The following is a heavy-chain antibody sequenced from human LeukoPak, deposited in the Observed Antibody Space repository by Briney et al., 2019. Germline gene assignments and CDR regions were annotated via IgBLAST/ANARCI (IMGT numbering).Heavy chain of an antibody. D-gene: IGHD2-15*01. Sequence: PSETLSLTCAVYGGSFSGYYWSWIRQPPGKGLEWIGEINHSGSTNYNPSLKSRVTISVDTSKNQFSLKLSSVTAADTAVYYCGSEPGGPIDAFDIWGQGTMVTVSS. V-gene: IGHV4-34*01. CDR3: GSEPGGPIDAFDI. CDR2: INHSGST. CDR1: GGSFSGYY. J-gene: IGHJ3*02.